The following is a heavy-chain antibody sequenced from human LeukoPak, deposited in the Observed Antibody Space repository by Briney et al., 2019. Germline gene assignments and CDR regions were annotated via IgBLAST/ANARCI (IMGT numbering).Heavy chain of an antibody. CDR3: ASTLRFLPYRRFDY. CDR1: GGSIISSNYY. CDR2: IYQSGSGSS. Sequence: SETLSLTCSVFGGSIISSNYYWGWIRQPPGKGLEWIGSIYQSGSGSSYYNPSLKSRVTIFGDTSKNQFFLRLSSVTAADTAVYYCASTLRFLPYRRFDYWGQGTLVTVPS. J-gene: IGHJ4*02. D-gene: IGHD3-3*01. V-gene: IGHV4-39*01.